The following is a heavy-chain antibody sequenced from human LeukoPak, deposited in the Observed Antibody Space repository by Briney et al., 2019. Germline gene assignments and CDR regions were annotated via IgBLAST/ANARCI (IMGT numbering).Heavy chain of an antibody. D-gene: IGHD5-12*01. J-gene: IGHJ4*02. CDR3: ARQRGYSGYDSLPFDY. Sequence: PSETLSLTCTVSGGSISSYYWSWIPQPPGKGLEWIGYIYYSGSTNYNPSLKSRVTISVDTSKNQFSLKLSSVTAADTAVYYCARQRGYSGYDSLPFDYWGQGTLVTVSS. V-gene: IGHV4-59*08. CDR1: GGSISSYY. CDR2: IYYSGST.